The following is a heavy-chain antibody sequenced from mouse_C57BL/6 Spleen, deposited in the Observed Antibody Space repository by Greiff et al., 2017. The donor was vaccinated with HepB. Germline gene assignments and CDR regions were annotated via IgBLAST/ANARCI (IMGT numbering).Heavy chain of an antibody. D-gene: IGHD3-2*02. CDR3: ARPAQAHFDY. Sequence: EVQLQQSGPELVKPGASVKISCKASGYTFTDYYMNWVKQSHGKSLEWIGDINPNNGGTSYNQKFKGKATLTVDKSSSTAYMELRSLTSEDSAVYYCARPAQAHFDYWGQGTTLTVSS. J-gene: IGHJ2*01. CDR2: INPNNGGT. CDR1: GYTFTDYY. V-gene: IGHV1-26*01.